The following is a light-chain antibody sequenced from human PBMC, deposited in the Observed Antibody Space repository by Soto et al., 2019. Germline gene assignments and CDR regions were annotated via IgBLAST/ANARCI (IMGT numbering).Light chain of an antibody. CDR1: QSVTSSY. CDR2: DAS. V-gene: IGKV3-20*01. CDR3: QQYGTLPRT. Sequence: EIVLTQSPGTLSVSPGERATLSCRASQSVTSSYLSWYQQKPGQAPRLLIYDASSRAAGIPDRFSGGGSGTDFTLTISRLEVEDFAVYYCQQYGTLPRTFGQGTKVEIK. J-gene: IGKJ1*01.